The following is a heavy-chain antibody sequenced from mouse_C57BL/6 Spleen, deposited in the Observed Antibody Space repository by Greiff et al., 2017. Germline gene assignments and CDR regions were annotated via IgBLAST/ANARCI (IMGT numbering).Heavy chain of an antibody. V-gene: IGHV1-26*01. J-gene: IGHJ2*01. CDR1: GYTFTDYY. CDR3: ARGIYYDPGDYFDY. Sequence: VQLQQSGPELVKPGASVKISCKASGYTFTDYYMNWVKQSHGKSLEWIGDINPNNGGTSYNQKFKGKATLTVDKSSSTAYMELRSLTSEDSAVYYCARGIYYDPGDYFDYWGQGTTLTVSS. CDR2: INPNNGGT. D-gene: IGHD2-4*01.